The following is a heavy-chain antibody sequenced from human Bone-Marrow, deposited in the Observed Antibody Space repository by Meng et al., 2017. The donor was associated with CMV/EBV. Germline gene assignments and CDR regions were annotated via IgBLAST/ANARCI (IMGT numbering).Heavy chain of an antibody. CDR3: VTPFLVTPTD. CDR2: ISSSETNI. V-gene: IGHV3-48*03. D-gene: IGHD4-23*01. J-gene: IGHJ1*01. CDR1: GFTFSSYE. Sequence: GESLKISCAASGFTFSSYEMNWVRQAPGKGLEWVSYISSSETNIYYPDSVKGRFTISRDNAKNSLYLQMNSLRAEDTAVYYCVTPFLVTPTDWGPGKLVHGAS.